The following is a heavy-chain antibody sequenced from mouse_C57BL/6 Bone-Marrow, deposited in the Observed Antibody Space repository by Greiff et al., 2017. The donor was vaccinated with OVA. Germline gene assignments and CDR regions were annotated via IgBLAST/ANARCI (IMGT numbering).Heavy chain of an antibody. V-gene: IGHV7-1*01. Sequence: EVKVVESGGGLVQSGRSLRLSCATSGFTFSDFYMEWVRQAPGKGLEWIAASRNKANDYTTEYSASVKGRFIVSRDTSQSILYLQMNALRAEDTAIYYCARDPNTTGAMDYWGQGTSVTVSS. CDR1: GFTFSDFY. D-gene: IGHD1-1*01. J-gene: IGHJ4*01. CDR2: SRNKANDYTT. CDR3: ARDPNTTGAMDY.